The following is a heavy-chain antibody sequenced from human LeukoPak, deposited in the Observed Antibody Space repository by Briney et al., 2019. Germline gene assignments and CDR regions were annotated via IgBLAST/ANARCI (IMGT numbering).Heavy chain of an antibody. CDR1: GYSFTSYW. J-gene: IGHJ4*02. Sequence: ESLKISCKGSGYSFTSYWIGWVRQMPGKGLEWMGMIYPGDSDTRYSPSFQGQVTISAEKSISTAYLQWSSLKASDTAMYYCVRPSSGWYFDYWGQGTLVTVSS. CDR2: IYPGDSDT. V-gene: IGHV5-51*01. CDR3: VRPSSGWYFDY. D-gene: IGHD6-19*01.